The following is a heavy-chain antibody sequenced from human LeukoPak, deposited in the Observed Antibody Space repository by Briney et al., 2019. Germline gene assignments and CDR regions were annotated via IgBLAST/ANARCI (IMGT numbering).Heavy chain of an antibody. CDR2: ISGSGGST. V-gene: IGHV3-23*01. CDR1: GFTFSSYG. J-gene: IGHJ4*02. Sequence: GGSLRLSCVTSGFTFSSYGMHWVRQAPGKGLEWVSAISGSGGSTYYADSVKGRFTISRDNSKNTLYLQMNSLRAEDTAVYYCAKEGDYDILTGYPRGIDHWGQGTLVTVSS. D-gene: IGHD3-9*01. CDR3: AKEGDYDILTGYPRGIDH.